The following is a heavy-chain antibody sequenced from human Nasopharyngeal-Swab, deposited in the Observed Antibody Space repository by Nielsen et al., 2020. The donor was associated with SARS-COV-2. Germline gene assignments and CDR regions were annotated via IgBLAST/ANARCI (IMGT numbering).Heavy chain of an antibody. CDR1: GFTFSSYG. J-gene: IGHJ4*02. CDR2: MSNDGNYK. V-gene: IGHV3-30*03. Sequence: GGSLRLSCAGSGFTFSSYGMNWVRQAPGKGLEWVAVMSNDGNYKYYADSVKGRFTISRDNSKNTLYLQMNSLRAEDTAVYYCARERYSSSWYFDYWGQGTLVTVSS. D-gene: IGHD6-13*01. CDR3: ARERYSSSWYFDY.